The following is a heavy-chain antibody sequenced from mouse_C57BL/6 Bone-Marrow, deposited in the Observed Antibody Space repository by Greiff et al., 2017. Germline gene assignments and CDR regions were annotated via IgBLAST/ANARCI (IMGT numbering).Heavy chain of an antibody. Sequence: EVHLVESGGGLVQPGGSMKLSCVASGFTFSNYWMNWVRQSPEKGLEWVAQIRLKSDNYATHYAESVKGRFTISRDDSKSSVYLQMNNLRAEDTGIYYCTVTYYYGSSYFYFDYWGQGTTLTVSS. J-gene: IGHJ2*01. CDR3: TVTYYYGSSYFYFDY. CDR2: IRLKSDNYAT. D-gene: IGHD1-1*01. CDR1: GFTFSNYW. V-gene: IGHV6-3*01.